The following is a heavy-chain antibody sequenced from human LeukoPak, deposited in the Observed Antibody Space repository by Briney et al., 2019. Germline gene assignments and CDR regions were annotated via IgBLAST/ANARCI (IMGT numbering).Heavy chain of an antibody. CDR2: TNPSGGST. CDR1: RYTFTSYY. V-gene: IGHV1-46*01. Sequence: ASVKVSCKASRYTFTSYYMHWVRQAPGQGLEWMGITNPSGGSTSYAQKFRGRVTMTRDTSTSTVYMELSSLRSEDTAVYYCARAPSTRSIYYYDSSGYYEYFQHWGQGTLVTVSS. J-gene: IGHJ1*01. D-gene: IGHD3-22*01. CDR3: ARAPSTRSIYYYDSSGYYEYFQH.